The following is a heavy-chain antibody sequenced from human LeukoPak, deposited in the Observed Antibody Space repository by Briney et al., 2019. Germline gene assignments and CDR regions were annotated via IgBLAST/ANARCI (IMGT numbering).Heavy chain of an antibody. V-gene: IGHV4-59*01. Sequence: SETLSLTCTVSGGSMSSYYWSWIRQPPGKGLEWIGYVYDSGSTTYNPSLRSRLTISIDMSKSQFSLRLSSVTASDTAKYYWARAGERGRNGYDDPFDIWGQGTVVTVSS. CDR1: GGSMSSYY. J-gene: IGHJ3*02. CDR2: VYDSGST. D-gene: IGHD6-13*01. CDR3: ARAGERGRNGYDDPFDI.